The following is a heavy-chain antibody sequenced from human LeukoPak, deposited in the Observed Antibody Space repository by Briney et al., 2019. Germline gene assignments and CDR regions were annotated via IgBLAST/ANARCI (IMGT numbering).Heavy chain of an antibody. D-gene: IGHD4-23*01. J-gene: IGHJ4*02. CDR2: IKYDGTYT. CDR3: TRDEGATVATYRFDF. Sequence: PGGSLRLSCEASGFDFRNYYMSWVRQAPGKGLEWLANIKYDGTYTNYKDSVKGRLTLSRDNAKNSVYLQMNSLRAEYTAVYYCTRDEGATVATYRFDFWGRGTLVTVSS. CDR1: GFDFRNYY. V-gene: IGHV3-7*01.